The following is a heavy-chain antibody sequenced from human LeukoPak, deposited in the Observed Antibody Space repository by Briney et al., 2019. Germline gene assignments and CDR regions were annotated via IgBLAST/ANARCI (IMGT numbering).Heavy chain of an antibody. D-gene: IGHD3-3*01. CDR1: GGSFSGYY. Sequence: SETLSLTCAVYGGSFSGYYWSWIRQPPGKGLEWIGEINHSGSTNHNPSLKSRVTISVDTSKNQFSLKLSSVTAADTAVYYCATTPTIFGVVPSLFDYWGQGTLVTVSS. V-gene: IGHV4-34*01. CDR3: ATTPTIFGVVPSLFDY. J-gene: IGHJ4*02. CDR2: INHSGST.